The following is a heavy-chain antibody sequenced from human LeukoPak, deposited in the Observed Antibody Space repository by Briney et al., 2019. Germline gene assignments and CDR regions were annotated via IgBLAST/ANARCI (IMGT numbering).Heavy chain of an antibody. D-gene: IGHD2-21*02. J-gene: IGHJ6*02. CDR3: ASSLYGDGYYYQYGMEV. CDR2: IHYSGST. V-gene: IGHV4-59*01. Sequence: PSETLSLTCTVSGGSISSYYWSWIRQPPGKGLEWIGYIHYSGSTNYNPSPKSRVTISVDTSKNQFSLKVESVTAADTAVYYCASSLYGDGYYYQYGMEVWDQGTTVTVSS. CDR1: GGSISSYY.